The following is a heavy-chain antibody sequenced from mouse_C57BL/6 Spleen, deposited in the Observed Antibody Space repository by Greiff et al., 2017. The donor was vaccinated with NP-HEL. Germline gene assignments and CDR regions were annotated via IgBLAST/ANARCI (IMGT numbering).Heavy chain of an antibody. V-gene: IGHV1-82*01. D-gene: IGHD1-3*01. J-gene: IGHJ2*01. CDR3: ARSGNPYYFDY. Sequence: VQLQQSGPELVKPGASVKISCKASGYAFSSSWMNWVKQRPGQGLEWIGRIYPGDGDTNYNGKFKGKATLTADKSSSTAYMQLSSLTSEDSAVYFCARSGNPYYFDYWGQGTTLTVSS. CDR1: GYAFSSSW. CDR2: IYPGDGDT.